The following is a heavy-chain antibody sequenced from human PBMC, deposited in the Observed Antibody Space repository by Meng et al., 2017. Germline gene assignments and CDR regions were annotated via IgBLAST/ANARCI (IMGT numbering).Heavy chain of an antibody. CDR2: INAYNGYT. CDR1: AHTLSSDG. Sequence: QGQQVQSGAEVKKPGASVKVSCNASAHTLSSDGFAWVRQAPGQGLEWMGWINAYNGYTDYAQKFLGRVTLTTDTSTNTGYMELRSLTSDDTAVYYCATRGNPYLDCWGQGTLVTVSS. J-gene: IGHJ4*02. CDR3: ATRGNPYLDC. V-gene: IGHV1-18*01.